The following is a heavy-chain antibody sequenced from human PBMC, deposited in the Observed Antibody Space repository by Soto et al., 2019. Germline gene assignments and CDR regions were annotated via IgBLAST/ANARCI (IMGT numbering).Heavy chain of an antibody. D-gene: IGHD3-10*01. V-gene: IGHV4-30-4*01. CDR2: IYYSGST. CDR3: ARQGFGPLHGLVDV. CDR1: GGSISSGDYY. Sequence: SETLSLTCTVSGGSISSGDYYWSWIRQPPGKGLEWIGYIYYSGSTYYNPSLKSRVTISVDTSKNQFSLKLTSVTATDTAVYYCARQGFGPLHGLVDVWGQGTTVTVSS. J-gene: IGHJ6*02.